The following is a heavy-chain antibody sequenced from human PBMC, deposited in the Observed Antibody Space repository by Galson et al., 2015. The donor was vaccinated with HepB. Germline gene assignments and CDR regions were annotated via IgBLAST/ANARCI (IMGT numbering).Heavy chain of an antibody. CDR2: ISYDGSNK. Sequence: LRLSCAASGFTFSAYAMHWVRQAPGKGLEWVAVISYDGSNKYYADSVKGRFTISRDNSKNTLYLQMNSLRAEDTAVYYCARGEFFFDYWGQGTLVTVSS. J-gene: IGHJ4*02. V-gene: IGHV3-30-3*01. CDR3: ARGEFFFDY. CDR1: GFTFSAYA. D-gene: IGHD3-10*01.